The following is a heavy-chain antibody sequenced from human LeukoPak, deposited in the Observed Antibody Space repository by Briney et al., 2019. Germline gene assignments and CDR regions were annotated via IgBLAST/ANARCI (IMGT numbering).Heavy chain of an antibody. CDR2: ISGSGGST. Sequence: GSLRLSCAASGFTFSSYAMSWVRQAPGKGLEWVSAISGSGGSTYYADSVKGRFTISRDNSKNTLYLQMNSLRAEDTAVYYCAKVTYDSSGYYLYYFDYWGQGTLVTVSS. D-gene: IGHD3-22*01. J-gene: IGHJ4*02. V-gene: IGHV3-23*01. CDR3: AKVTYDSSGYYLYYFDY. CDR1: GFTFSSYA.